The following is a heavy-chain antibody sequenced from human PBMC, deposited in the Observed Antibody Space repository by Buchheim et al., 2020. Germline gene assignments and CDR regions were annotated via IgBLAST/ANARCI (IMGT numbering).Heavy chain of an antibody. CDR1: GFTLTGYY. CDR3: ARTSSFDY. V-gene: IGHV1-2*02. Sequence: QVQLVQSGAEVKKPGASVKVSCKASGFTLTGYYMHWVRQAPGQGLEWMGWINPDSGGTNYAQKFQGRVTMTRDKSINTDYMELSSLTSDDSAVYYCARTSSFDYWGQGTL. CDR2: INPDSGGT. J-gene: IGHJ4*02.